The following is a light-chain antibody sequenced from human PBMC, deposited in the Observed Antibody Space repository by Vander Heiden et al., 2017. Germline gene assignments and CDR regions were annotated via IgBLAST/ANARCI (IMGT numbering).Light chain of an antibody. J-gene: IGLJ3*02. Sequence: QSVLTQPPPASGTPGQMVTISCSGSSSNIGSNTVNWYQQLPGTAPKLLIYSNNQRPSGVPDRFSGSKSGTSASLAISGLQSEDEADYYCAAWDDSLNGRVFGGGTKLTVL. CDR3: AAWDDSLNGRV. V-gene: IGLV1-44*01. CDR2: SNN. CDR1: SSNIGSNT.